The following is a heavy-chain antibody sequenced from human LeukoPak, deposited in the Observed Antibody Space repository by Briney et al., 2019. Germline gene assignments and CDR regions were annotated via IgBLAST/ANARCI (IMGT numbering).Heavy chain of an antibody. CDR2: IKQDGSEK. CDR3: TRVEETATTAAIIRKYSYYYYYMDV. V-gene: IGHV3-7*01. D-gene: IGHD4-11*01. Sequence: GGSLRLSRAASGFTFSTYRMSWVRQAPGKGLEWVANIKQDGSEKHYVDSVKGRFTISRDNAKNSLYLQMSSLRAEDTAVYYCTRVEETATTAAIIRKYSYYYYYMDVWGKGNTVTVSS. CDR1: GFTFSTYR. J-gene: IGHJ6*03.